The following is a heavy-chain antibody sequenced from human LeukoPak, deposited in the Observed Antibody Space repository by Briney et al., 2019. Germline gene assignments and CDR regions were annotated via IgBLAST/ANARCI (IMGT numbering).Heavy chain of an antibody. J-gene: IGHJ4*02. Sequence: PSETLSLTCAVYGGSFSGYYWSWIRQPPGKGLEWIGEINRSGSTNYSPSLKSRVTVSVDTSKNQFSLKLSSVTAADTAVYYCARANYNWNYWDYWGQGTLVTVSS. V-gene: IGHV4-34*01. CDR3: ARANYNWNYWDY. CDR2: INRSGST. D-gene: IGHD1-20*01. CDR1: GGSFSGYY.